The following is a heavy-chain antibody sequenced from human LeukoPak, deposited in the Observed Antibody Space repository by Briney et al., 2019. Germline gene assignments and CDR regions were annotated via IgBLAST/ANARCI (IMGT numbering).Heavy chain of an antibody. D-gene: IGHD3-22*01. CDR1: GFTFSSYA. V-gene: IGHV3-30-3*01. CDR3: AREGHGNYYDSSGQETLDY. CDR2: ISYDGSNK. J-gene: IGHJ4*02. Sequence: GRSLRLSCAASGFTFSSYAMHWVRQAPGKGLEWVAVISYDGSNKYYADSVKGRFTISRDNSKNTLYLQMNSLRAEDTAVYYCAREGHGNYYDSSGQETLDYWGQGTLVTVSS.